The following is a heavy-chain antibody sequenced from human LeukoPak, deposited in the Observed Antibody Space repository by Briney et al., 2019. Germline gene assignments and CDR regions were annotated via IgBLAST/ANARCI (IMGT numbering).Heavy chain of an antibody. CDR3: ARIRAGRLPISKDAFDI. D-gene: IGHD3-3*02. Sequence: PGGSLRLSCVGSGFTFSAHAMNWIRQAPGKGLEWVSYISPLSSTIYSTASVKGRFTISRDNANNSLYLQMDSLRAEDTAIYYCARIRAGRLPISKDAFDIWGQGTMVVVSS. V-gene: IGHV3-48*01. J-gene: IGHJ3*02. CDR2: ISPLSSTI. CDR1: GFTFSAHA.